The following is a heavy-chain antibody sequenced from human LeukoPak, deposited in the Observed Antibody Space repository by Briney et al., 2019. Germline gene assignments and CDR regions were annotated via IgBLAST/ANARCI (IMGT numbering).Heavy chain of an antibody. J-gene: IGHJ4*02. CDR1: GFTFSIYA. D-gene: IGHD4-23*01. CDR3: AKVAGYGGNSGGYFDY. V-gene: IGHV3-23*01. Sequence: GGSLRLSCAASGFTFSIYAMSWVRQAPGQGLEWVSDISGSGGTTYYADSVKGRFTKGRFTISRDNSKNTLYLQMNSLRADDTAVYYCAKVAGYGGNSGGYFDYWGQGTLVTVSS. CDR2: ISGSGGTT.